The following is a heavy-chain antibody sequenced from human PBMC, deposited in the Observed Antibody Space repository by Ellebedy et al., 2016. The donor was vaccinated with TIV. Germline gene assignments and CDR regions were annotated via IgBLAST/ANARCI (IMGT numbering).Heavy chain of an antibody. CDR2: ISSGGTTR. Sequence: GESLKISCAASGFTFSTYWMNWVRQAPGKGLEWVSYISSGGTTRYYGDSVKGRFTISRDNAENSLSLQMNSLRAEDTAVYYCTRNHLDAFDIWGQGTLVTVS. J-gene: IGHJ3*02. V-gene: IGHV3-48*04. CDR3: TRNHLDAFDI. CDR1: GFTFSTYW.